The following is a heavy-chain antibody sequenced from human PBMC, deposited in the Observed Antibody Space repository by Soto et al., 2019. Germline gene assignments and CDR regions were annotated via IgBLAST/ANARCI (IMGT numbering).Heavy chain of an antibody. Sequence: EVQLLESGGGLVQPGGSLRLSCAGSGFTFFNYAMNWVRQAPGKGLEWVSSISGGGDATFFPDSVRRRVTFSRDNSNNTGALQNNPLGVEDTAVYYGERKILGSTTRPEYWYFDLWGRGTLVTVSS. CDR1: GFTFFNYA. J-gene: IGHJ2*01. CDR3: ERKILGSTTRPEYWYFDL. D-gene: IGHD7-27*01. CDR2: ISGGGDAT. V-gene: IGHV3-23*01.